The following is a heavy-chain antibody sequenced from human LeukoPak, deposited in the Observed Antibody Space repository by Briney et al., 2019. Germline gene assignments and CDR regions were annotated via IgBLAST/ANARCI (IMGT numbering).Heavy chain of an antibody. Sequence: GGSLRLSCAASGFTFSSYSMNWVRQAPGKGLDWVSYISSSTTNIFYADSVKGRFTISRDNAKNSLYLQMNSLRDEDTAVYYWAQQLAVEGNHYYYYGLDVWGQGTTVTVSS. J-gene: IGHJ6*02. V-gene: IGHV3-48*02. CDR3: AQQLAVEGNHYYYYGLDV. CDR2: ISSSTTNI. CDR1: GFTFSSYS. D-gene: IGHD6-13*01.